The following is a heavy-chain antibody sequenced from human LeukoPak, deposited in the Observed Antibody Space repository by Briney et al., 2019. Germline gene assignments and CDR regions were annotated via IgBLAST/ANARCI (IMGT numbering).Heavy chain of an antibody. D-gene: IGHD3-10*01. J-gene: IGHJ4*02. CDR2: VYYSGST. CDR3: ARSELLWFGKVNSGFDF. V-gene: IGHV4-59*01. Sequence: SETLSLTCTVSGGSISTYYWSWIRQPPGKGLEWIGYVYYSGSTNYNPSLMSRVTIPVDTSENQFSLKLSSVTAADTAMYYCARSELLWFGKVNSGFDFWGQGTLVTVSS. CDR1: GGSISTYY.